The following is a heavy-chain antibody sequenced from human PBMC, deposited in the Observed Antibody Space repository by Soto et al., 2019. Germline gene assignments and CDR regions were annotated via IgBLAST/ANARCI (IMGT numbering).Heavy chain of an antibody. CDR3: AKDRDYPRDQFHY. J-gene: IGHJ4*02. CDR1: GFTFTYYA. Sequence: GSLRLSCTASGFTFTYYAFSWVRQAPGKGLEWVSAISANGQGIYYADSVRGRFTISRDNSKNTVFLHMDSLRAEDTAVYYCAKDRDYPRDQFHYWGQGTLVTVSS. V-gene: IGHV3-23*01. CDR2: ISANGQGI. D-gene: IGHD2-2*01.